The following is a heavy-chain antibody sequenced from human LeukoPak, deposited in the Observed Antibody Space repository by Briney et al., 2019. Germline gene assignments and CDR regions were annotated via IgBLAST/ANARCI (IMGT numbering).Heavy chain of an antibody. CDR3: ARGLGVFVVVPAANNWFDP. V-gene: IGHV4-34*01. CDR2: INHSGST. J-gene: IGHJ5*02. CDR1: GGPISSYY. D-gene: IGHD2-2*01. Sequence: PSETLSLTCTVSGGPISSYYWSWIRQPPGKGLEWIGEINHSGSTNYNPSLKSRVTISVDTSKNQFSLKLSSVTAADTAVYYCARGLGVFVVVPAANNWFDPWGQGTLVTVSS.